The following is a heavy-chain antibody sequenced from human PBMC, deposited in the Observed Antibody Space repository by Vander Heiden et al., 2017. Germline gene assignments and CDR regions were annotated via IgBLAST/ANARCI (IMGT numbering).Heavy chain of an antibody. V-gene: IGHV3-33*01. CDR1: GFTFSSYG. Sequence: QVQLVASGGGVVQPVRSLRLSSAAPGFTFSSYGMHWVREAQGKGLEWVAVIWYDGSNKYYADSVKGRFTISRDNFKNTLYLQMNSLRAEDTAIYYGARIAHDGGDYWGQGTLVTVSS. CDR2: IWYDGSNK. D-gene: IGHD2-15*01. J-gene: IGHJ4*02. CDR3: ARIAHDGGDY.